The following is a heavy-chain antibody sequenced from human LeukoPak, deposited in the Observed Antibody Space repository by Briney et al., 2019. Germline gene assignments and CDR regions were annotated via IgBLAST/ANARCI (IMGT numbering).Heavy chain of an antibody. CDR3: ARASRHYSDPLYYYDSSGDMGY. Sequence: ASVKVSCKASGGTFSSYAISWVRQAPGQGLEWMGRIIPIFGTANYAQKFQGRVTITTDESTSTAYMELSSLRSEDTAVYYCARASRHYSDPLYYYDSSGDMGYWGQGTLVTVSS. CDR2: IIPIFGTA. V-gene: IGHV1-69*05. D-gene: IGHD3-22*01. J-gene: IGHJ4*02. CDR1: GGTFSSYA.